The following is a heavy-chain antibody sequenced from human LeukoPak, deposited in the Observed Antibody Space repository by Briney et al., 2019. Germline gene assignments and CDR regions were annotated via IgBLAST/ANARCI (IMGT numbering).Heavy chain of an antibody. Sequence: GGSLRLSCAASEFTFSSYGMHWVRQAPGKGLEWVAFIQYDGSYKDYGDSVKGRFTISRDNSKNNLYLQMNSLRAEDTAVYFCAKDVVGQQWPENYWGQGTLVTVSS. J-gene: IGHJ4*02. CDR2: IQYDGSYK. V-gene: IGHV3-30*02. CDR1: EFTFSSYG. D-gene: IGHD6-19*01. CDR3: AKDVVGQQWPENY.